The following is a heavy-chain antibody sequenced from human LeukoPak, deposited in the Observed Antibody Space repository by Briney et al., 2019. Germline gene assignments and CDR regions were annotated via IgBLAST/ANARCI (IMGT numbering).Heavy chain of an antibody. CDR3: ATELYYYDSSGYYYSHFDY. Sequence: ASVKVSCKVSGYTLTELSMHWVRQAPGKGLEWMGGFDPEDGETIYAQKSQGRVTMTEDTSTDTAYMELSSLRSEDTAVYYCATELYYYDSSGYYYSHFDYWGQGTLVTVSS. CDR2: FDPEDGET. CDR1: GYTLTELS. D-gene: IGHD3-22*01. V-gene: IGHV1-24*01. J-gene: IGHJ4*02.